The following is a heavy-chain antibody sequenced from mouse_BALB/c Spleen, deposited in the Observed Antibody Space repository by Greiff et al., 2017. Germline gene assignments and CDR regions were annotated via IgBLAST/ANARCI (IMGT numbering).Heavy chain of an antibody. CDR2: ISYSGST. CDR3: ARGGNYFDY. J-gene: IGHJ2*01. CDR1: GYSITSDYA. D-gene: IGHD2-14*01. Sequence: EVKLVESGPGLVKPSQSLSLTCTVTGYSITSDYAWNWIRQFPGNKLEWMGYISYSGSTSYNPSLKSRISITRDTYKNQFFLQLNSVTTEDTATYYCARGGNYFDYWGQGTTLTVSS. V-gene: IGHV3-2*02.